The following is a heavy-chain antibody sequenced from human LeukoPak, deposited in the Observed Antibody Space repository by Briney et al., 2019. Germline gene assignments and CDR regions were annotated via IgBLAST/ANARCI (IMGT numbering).Heavy chain of an antibody. CDR1: GDSITSHF. CDR3: ARHGSDFGSGSEGLGHCIDN. V-gene: IGHV4-59*08. CDR2: VHYTGRT. J-gene: IGHJ4*02. D-gene: IGHD3-10*01. Sequence: SETLSHTCTVSGDSITSHFWSWIRQPPGKGLEWIGSVHYTGRTNYSPSLRSRVTISVLTAKNQSSLKLSSVTAADTAVYYCARHGSDFGSGSEGLGHCIDNWGQGAPVIVSS.